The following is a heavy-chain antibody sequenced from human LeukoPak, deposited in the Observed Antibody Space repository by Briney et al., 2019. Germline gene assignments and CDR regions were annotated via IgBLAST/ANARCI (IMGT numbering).Heavy chain of an antibody. Sequence: ASVKVSCKTSGYTFTSYPLTWVRQAPGQGLEWMGWITTYNGNTNYAQKLQGRVTITTDTSTSTAYMDLRGLRSDDTAVFYCARGLGNYPEIPLDYWGQGTLVTVSS. CDR1: GYTFTSYP. CDR3: ARGLGNYPEIPLDY. D-gene: IGHD3-16*02. J-gene: IGHJ4*02. V-gene: IGHV1-18*01. CDR2: ITTYNGNT.